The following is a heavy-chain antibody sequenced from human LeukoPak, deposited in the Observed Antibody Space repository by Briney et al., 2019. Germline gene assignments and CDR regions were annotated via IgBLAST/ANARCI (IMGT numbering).Heavy chain of an antibody. CDR3: ARDLLYSSLDY. V-gene: IGHV3-30*04. J-gene: IGHJ4*02. CDR2: ISYDGSNK. Sequence: GGSLRLSCAASGFTFSSYAMHWVRQAPGKGLEWVAVISYDGSNKYYAVSVKGRFTISRDNSKNTLYLQMNSLRAEDTAVYYCARDLLYSSLDYWGQGTLVTVSS. D-gene: IGHD6-13*01. CDR1: GFTFSSYA.